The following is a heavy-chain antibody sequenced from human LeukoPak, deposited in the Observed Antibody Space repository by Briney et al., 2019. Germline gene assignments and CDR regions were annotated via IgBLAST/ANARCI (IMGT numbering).Heavy chain of an antibody. D-gene: IGHD6-19*01. CDR3: TTGPVAGTNY. Sequence: PGGSLRLSCGASEFAFSDFYMTWIRQAPGKGLEWVGRIKSKTDGGTIDYAAPVKGRFTISRDDSKNTLYLQMNNLEAEDTAVYFCTTGPVAGTNYWGQGTLVTVSS. V-gene: IGHV3-15*01. J-gene: IGHJ4*02. CDR1: EFAFSDFY. CDR2: IKSKTDGGTI.